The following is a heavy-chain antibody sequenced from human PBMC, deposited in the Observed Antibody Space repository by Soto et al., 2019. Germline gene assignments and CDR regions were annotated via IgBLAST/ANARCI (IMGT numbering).Heavy chain of an antibody. Sequence: QVQLVQSGAEVKKPGASVKVSCKASGYTFTSYAMHWVRQAPGQRLEWMGWINAGNGNTKYSQKFPGRVTITRDTSASTAYMERRGLRSEDTAVYYCARERGGDTSYYYYYYMDVWGKGPTVTVSS. J-gene: IGHJ6*03. D-gene: IGHD3-16*01. V-gene: IGHV1-3*01. CDR2: INAGNGNT. CDR1: GYTFTSYA. CDR3: ARERGGDTSYYYYYYMDV.